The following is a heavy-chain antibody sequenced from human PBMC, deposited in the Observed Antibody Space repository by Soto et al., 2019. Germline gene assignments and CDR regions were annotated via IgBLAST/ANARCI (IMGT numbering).Heavy chain of an antibody. J-gene: IGHJ4*02. CDR3: ARRPYGVEFDY. CDR1: GGSISSSSYY. V-gene: IGHV4-39*01. D-gene: IGHD3-10*01. CDR2: IYYSGST. Sequence: QLQLQESGPGLVKPSETLSLTCTVSGGSISSSSYYWGWIRQPPGKGLEWIGSIYYSGSTYYNPSLKSRVTISVDTSKNQFSLKLSSVTAADTAVYYCARRPYGVEFDYWGQGTLVTVSS.